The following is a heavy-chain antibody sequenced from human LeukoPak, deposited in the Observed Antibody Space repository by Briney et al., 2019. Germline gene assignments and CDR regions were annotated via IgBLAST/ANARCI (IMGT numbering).Heavy chain of an antibody. CDR1: GFTFSSYS. Sequence: GGSLRLSCAASGFTFSSYSMNWVRQAPGKGLEWVSSISSSGTYVYYADSVKGRFTISRDNAKNSLSLQMNSLRADDAAVYYCARAGYSFDSPNYFDFWGQGTLVTVSS. D-gene: IGHD5-18*01. J-gene: IGHJ4*02. V-gene: IGHV3-21*01. CDR3: ARAGYSFDSPNYFDF. CDR2: ISSSGTYV.